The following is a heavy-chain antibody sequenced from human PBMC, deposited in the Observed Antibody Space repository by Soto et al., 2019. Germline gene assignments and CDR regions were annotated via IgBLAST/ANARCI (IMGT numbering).Heavy chain of an antibody. V-gene: IGHV4-39*01. CDR2: IYYSGST. J-gene: IGHJ3*02. Sequence: SETLSLTCTVSGGSISSSSYYWGWIRQPPGKGLEWIGSIYYSGSTYYNPSLKSRVTISVDTSKNQFSLKLSSVTAADTAVYYCARPKLIVSDAFDIWGRGTMVTVSS. CDR1: GGSISSSSYY. D-gene: IGHD3-22*01. CDR3: ARPKLIVSDAFDI.